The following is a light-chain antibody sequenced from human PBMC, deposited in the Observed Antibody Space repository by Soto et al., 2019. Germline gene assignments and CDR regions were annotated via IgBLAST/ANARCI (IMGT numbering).Light chain of an antibody. V-gene: IGKV3D-11*02. CDR3: QQRNNWPWT. Sequence: EIVMIQSPSTLSVPLGERATLSCRASQIIANNLAWYQQKPGQAPRLLIYEASNSVAGIPDRFRGSGAGTDFTLTISSLDPQDFAVYYCQQRNNWPWTFGQGTKVDI. CDR2: EAS. J-gene: IGKJ1*01. CDR1: QIIANN.